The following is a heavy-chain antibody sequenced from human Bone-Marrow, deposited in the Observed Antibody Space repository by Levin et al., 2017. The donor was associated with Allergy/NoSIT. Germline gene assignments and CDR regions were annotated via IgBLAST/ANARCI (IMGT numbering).Heavy chain of an antibody. J-gene: IGHJ5*02. CDR1: GFTFDGYP. Sequence: SCAPSGFTFDGYPMHWVRQAPGKGLEWVSLITWDGGDTYYADSVKGRFTISRDNSKNSLYLQMNSLRTEDTALYYCAKAYSGYDWWFDPWGQGTLVTVSS. D-gene: IGHD5-12*01. CDR2: ITWDGGDT. CDR3: AKAYSGYDWWFDP. V-gene: IGHV3-43*01.